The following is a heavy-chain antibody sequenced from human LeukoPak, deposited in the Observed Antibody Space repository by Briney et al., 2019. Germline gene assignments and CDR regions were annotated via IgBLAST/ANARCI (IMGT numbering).Heavy chain of an antibody. CDR3: TRSDSGWYFDYFDY. CDR1: GFTFTSYG. V-gene: IGHV3-33*01. CDR2: IWHDGSNK. Sequence: GRSLRLSCAASGFTFTSYGMHWVRQAPGKGLEWVAVIWHDGSNKYYADSVKGRFTISRDNSKNTLYLQMNSLRAEDTAVYYCTRSDSGWYFDYFDYWGQGTLVTVSS. J-gene: IGHJ4*02. D-gene: IGHD6-19*01.